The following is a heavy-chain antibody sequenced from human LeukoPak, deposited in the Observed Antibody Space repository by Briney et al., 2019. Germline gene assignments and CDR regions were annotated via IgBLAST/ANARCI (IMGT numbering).Heavy chain of an antibody. CDR2: ISWNSGSI. CDR3: AKDSASSGSSIDY. V-gene: IGHV3-9*03. Sequence: PGGSLRLSCAASGFTFDDYAMHWVGQAPGKGLEWVSGISWNSGSIGYADSVKGRFTISRDNAKNSLYLQMNSLRAEDMALYYCAKDSASSGSSIDYWGQGTLVTVSS. J-gene: IGHJ4*02. CDR1: GFTFDDYA. D-gene: IGHD3-22*01.